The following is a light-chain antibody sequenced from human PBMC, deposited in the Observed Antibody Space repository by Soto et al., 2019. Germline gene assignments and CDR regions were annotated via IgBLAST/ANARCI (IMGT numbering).Light chain of an antibody. Sequence: QSALTQPASVSRSPGQSIAISCTGTSSDVGGYNYVSWHQQHPGKAPKVLISVVSNRPSGVSNRFSGSKSGNTASLTISGLQAEDEADYYCSSYRSGGTFVFGSGTKVTV. J-gene: IGLJ1*01. CDR3: SSYRSGGTFV. V-gene: IGLV2-14*01. CDR1: SSDVGGYNY. CDR2: VVS.